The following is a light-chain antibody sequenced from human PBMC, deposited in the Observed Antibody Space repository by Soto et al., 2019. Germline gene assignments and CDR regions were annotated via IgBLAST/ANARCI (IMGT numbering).Light chain of an antibody. Sequence: VLTQSPATLSLSPGERATLSCRASQTVSRYLAWYQHKPGQAPKLLIHDASSRATGVPARYNGSASGTDSTLTISSLEPEDFAIYYCQQRSTWPLFTFGGGTKVVI. V-gene: IGKV3-11*01. J-gene: IGKJ4*01. CDR1: QTVSRY. CDR3: QQRSTWPLFT. CDR2: DAS.